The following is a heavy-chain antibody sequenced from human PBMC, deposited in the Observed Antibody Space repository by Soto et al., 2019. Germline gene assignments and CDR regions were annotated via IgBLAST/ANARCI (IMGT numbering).Heavy chain of an antibody. CDR3: AKSVLRFLEWLGWFDP. J-gene: IGHJ5*02. CDR2: ISYDGSNK. D-gene: IGHD3-3*01. Sequence: QVQLVESGGGVAQPGRSLRLSCAASGFTFSSYGMHWVRQAPGKGLEWVAVISYDGSNKYYADSVKGRFTISRDNSKNTLYLQMNSLRAEDTAVYYCAKSVLRFLEWLGWFDPWGQGTLVTVSS. CDR1: GFTFSSYG. V-gene: IGHV3-30*18.